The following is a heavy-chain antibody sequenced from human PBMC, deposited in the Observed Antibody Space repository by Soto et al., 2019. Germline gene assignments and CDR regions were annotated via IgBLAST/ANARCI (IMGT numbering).Heavy chain of an antibody. CDR1: GFTFSRYS. J-gene: IGHJ6*02. Sequence: EVQLVESGGGLVKPGWSLRLSGAASGFTFSRYSMNWVRQAPGKGLAWVSSLSSSTSYIYYADSVKGRFTISRDTAKNSLYLQMNNLRAEDTAVYYCAKEVSSWFHGMDVWGQGTTVTVSS. V-gene: IGHV3-21*01. CDR2: LSSSTSYI. CDR3: AKEVSSWFHGMDV. D-gene: IGHD6-13*01.